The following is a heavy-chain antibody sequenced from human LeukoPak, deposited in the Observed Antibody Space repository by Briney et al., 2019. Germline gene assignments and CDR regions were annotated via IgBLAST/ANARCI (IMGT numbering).Heavy chain of an antibody. Sequence: SVMVSCKASGGTFSSYAISWVRQAPGQGLEWMGGIIPIFGTANYAQKFQGRVTITTDESTSTAYMELSSLRSEDTAVYYCARAGIAAAAHDYWGQGTLVTVSS. CDR1: GGTFSSYA. CDR2: IIPIFGTA. J-gene: IGHJ4*02. V-gene: IGHV1-69*05. D-gene: IGHD6-13*01. CDR3: ARAGIAAAAHDY.